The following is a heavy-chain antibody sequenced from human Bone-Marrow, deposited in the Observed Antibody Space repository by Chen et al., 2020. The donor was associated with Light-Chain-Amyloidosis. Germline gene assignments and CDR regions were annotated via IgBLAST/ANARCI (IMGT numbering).Heavy chain of an antibody. J-gene: IGHJ4*02. Sequence: QVQLQESGPGLVKPWETLSLSCTISGGSISSSSYYWGWVRQPPGEGLEWIGSFLHSGRTYYNPSLKSRVTISVDTSKSQVSLGLSSVTAADTAVYYCARQSGGLTDIWGQGTLVTVSS. CDR1: GGSISSSSYY. CDR2: FLHSGRT. D-gene: IGHD3-9*01. V-gene: IGHV4-39*01. CDR3: ARQSGGLTDI.